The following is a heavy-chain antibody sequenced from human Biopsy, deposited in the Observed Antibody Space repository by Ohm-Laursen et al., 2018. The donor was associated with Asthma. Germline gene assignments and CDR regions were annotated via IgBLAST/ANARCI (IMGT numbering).Heavy chain of an antibody. J-gene: IGHJ4*02. Sequence: SLRLSCAASGFTFGDYWMSWVRQAPGKGLEWVSGISGDAQRTYYEDSVKGRFTISRGNSKNTIYLQLNSLRAEDTAVYYCAKDWKSLYVQYFFEYWGQGTLVTVSS. D-gene: IGHD5/OR15-5a*01. CDR3: AKDWKSLYVQYFFEY. CDR1: GFTFGDYW. CDR2: ISGDAQRT. V-gene: IGHV3-23*01.